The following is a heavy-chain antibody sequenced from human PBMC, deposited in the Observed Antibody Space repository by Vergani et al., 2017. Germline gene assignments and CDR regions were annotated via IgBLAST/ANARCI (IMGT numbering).Heavy chain of an antibody. CDR3: ARTIGHCSNSNCYNLAY. J-gene: IGHJ4*02. V-gene: IGHV4-59*01. D-gene: IGHD2-2*02. Sequence: VQLVESGGGLVKPGGSLRLSCAASGFTFSSYSMSWVRQPPGKGLEWIGYIYSSGSTTYSPSLKSRLTMSVDPSKNQFSLKLRSVTLADTAVYYCARTIGHCSNSNCYNLAYWGQGTLVTVSS. CDR1: GFTFSSYS. CDR2: IYSSGST.